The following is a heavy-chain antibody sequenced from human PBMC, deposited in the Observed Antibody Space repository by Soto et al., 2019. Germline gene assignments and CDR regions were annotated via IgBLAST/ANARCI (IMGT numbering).Heavy chain of an antibody. CDR2: INPHSGDT. J-gene: IGHJ4*02. CDR3: ARDSDIVGATFPDY. CDR1: GYTFTDHY. V-gene: IGHV1-2*04. Sequence: QVQLVQSGAEVKKPGASVKVSYVASGYTFTDHYIHWVRQAPGQGLEWMGWINPHSGDTNYAQKFQGWVTMTRDTSISTAYMELSRLRSDDTAVYYCARDSDIVGATFPDYWGQGTLVTVSS. D-gene: IGHD1-26*01.